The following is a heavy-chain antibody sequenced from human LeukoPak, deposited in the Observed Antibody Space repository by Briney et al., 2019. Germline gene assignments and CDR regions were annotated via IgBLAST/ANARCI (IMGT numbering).Heavy chain of an antibody. CDR2: INPSGGST. CDR3: AADGCGGGTCYYYYYMDV. CDR1: GYTFTSYY. D-gene: IGHD2-15*01. V-gene: IGHV1-46*01. Sequence: ASVKVSCKASGYTFTSYYMHWVRQAPGQGLEWMGIINPSGGSTSYAQKFQGRVTMTRDMSTSTVYMELSSLRSDDTAVYYCAADGCGGGTCYYYYYMDVWGKGTTVTISS. J-gene: IGHJ6*03.